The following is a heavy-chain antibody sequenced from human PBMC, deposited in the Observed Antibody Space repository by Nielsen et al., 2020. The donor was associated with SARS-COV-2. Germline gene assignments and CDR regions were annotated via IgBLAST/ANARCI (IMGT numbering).Heavy chain of an antibody. CDR2: FDPEDGET. CDR1: GYTLTELS. V-gene: IGHV1-24*01. D-gene: IGHD3-10*01. Sequence: ASVKVSCKVSGYTLTELSMHWVRQAPGKGLEWMGGFDPEDGETIYAQKFQGRVTMTEDTSTGTAYMELRSLRSDDTAVYYCARPRDYYGSGSYYTPYYYYGMDVWGQGTTVTVSS. J-gene: IGHJ6*02. CDR3: ARPRDYYGSGSYYTPYYYYGMDV.